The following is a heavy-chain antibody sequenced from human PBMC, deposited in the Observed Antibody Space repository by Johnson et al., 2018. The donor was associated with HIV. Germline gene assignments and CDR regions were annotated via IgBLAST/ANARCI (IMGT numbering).Heavy chain of an antibody. J-gene: IGHJ3*02. Sequence: QVQLVESGGGVVQPGRSLRLSCAASGFTFSSYAMHWVRQAPGKGLEWVAVISYDGSNKYYADSVKGRFTISSDNSKNTLYLQMNSLRAEDTAVYYCEKDIEGSSWWTPHDPDDAFDIWGQGTMVTVSS. V-gene: IGHV3-30*04. CDR1: GFTFSSYA. CDR3: EKDIEGSSWWTPHDPDDAFDI. CDR2: ISYDGSNK. D-gene: IGHD6-13*01.